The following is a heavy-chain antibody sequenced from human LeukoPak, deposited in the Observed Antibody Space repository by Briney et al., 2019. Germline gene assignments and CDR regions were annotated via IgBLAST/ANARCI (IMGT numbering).Heavy chain of an antibody. Sequence: GGSLRLSCAASGFTFSSYAMSWVRQAPGKGLEWVAVISYDGSNKYYADSVKGRFTISRDNSKNTLYLQMNSLRAEDTAVYYCAREAYYYGSGSYGLDYWGQGTLVTVSS. J-gene: IGHJ4*02. CDR2: ISYDGSNK. CDR3: AREAYYYGSGSYGLDY. D-gene: IGHD3-10*01. CDR1: GFTFSSYA. V-gene: IGHV3-30*04.